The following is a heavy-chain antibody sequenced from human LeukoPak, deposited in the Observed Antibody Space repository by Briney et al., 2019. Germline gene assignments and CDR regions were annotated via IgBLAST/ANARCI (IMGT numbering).Heavy chain of an antibody. CDR3: ARGVAPAGRRLDP. D-gene: IGHD2-15*01. J-gene: IGHJ5*02. CDR1: GYSFTGYY. CDR2: INPNSGGT. V-gene: IGHV1-2*02. Sequence: ASVKVSCKTSGYSFTGYYIHWVRQAPGQGFEWLGWINPNSGGTNYAQMFQDSVSMTRDTSINTAYMELSSLRLDDTAVYYCARGVAPAGRRLDPWGQRTLITVSS.